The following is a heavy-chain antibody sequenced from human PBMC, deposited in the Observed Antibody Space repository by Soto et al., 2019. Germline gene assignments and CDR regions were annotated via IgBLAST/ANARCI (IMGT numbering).Heavy chain of an antibody. J-gene: IGHJ6*01. V-gene: IGHV3-21*01. D-gene: IGHD1-1*01. Sequence: DKEKGLEWVSSISSSGTYIYYADSVKGRFAISRDNANNVMYLQMDTLRAEDTAVYYCFTRGHGLAVHHHGMD. CDR2: ISSSGTYI. CDR3: FTRGHGLAVHHHGMD.